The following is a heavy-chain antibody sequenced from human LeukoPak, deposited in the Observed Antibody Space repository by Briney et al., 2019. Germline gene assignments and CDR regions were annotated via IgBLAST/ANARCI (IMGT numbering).Heavy chain of an antibody. V-gene: IGHV4-59*01. CDR2: IYYTGST. J-gene: IGHJ3*01. CDR3: ARGFYDSQGYSDTFDV. D-gene: IGHD3-22*01. Sequence: SETLSLTCSVSGGSIRSYYRNWIRQPPGKRLEWIGYIYYTGSTNYNPSLKSRVTISVDTSRNQFSLKLSSATAADTALYYCARGFYDSQGYSDTFDVWGQGTMVTVSS. CDR1: GGSIRSYY.